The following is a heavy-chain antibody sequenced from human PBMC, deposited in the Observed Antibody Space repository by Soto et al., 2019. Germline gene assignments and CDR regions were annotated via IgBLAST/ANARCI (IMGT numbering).Heavy chain of an antibody. Sequence: ASVKVSCKASGYTFTSYYMHWVRQAPGQGLEWMGIINPSGGSTSYAQKFQGRVTMTRDTSTSTVYMELSSLRSEDTAVYYCARALGRLLYCSGGSCYDGMDVRGQRTTDTVSS. V-gene: IGHV1-46*01. CDR2: INPSGGST. J-gene: IGHJ6*02. D-gene: IGHD2-15*01. CDR1: GYTFTSYY. CDR3: ARALGRLLYCSGGSCYDGMDV.